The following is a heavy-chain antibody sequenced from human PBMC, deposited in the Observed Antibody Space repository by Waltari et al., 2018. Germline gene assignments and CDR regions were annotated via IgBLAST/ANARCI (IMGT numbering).Heavy chain of an antibody. CDR3: TRAGFFKFTLGGVGDIDV. D-gene: IGHD3-16*01. J-gene: IGHJ6*03. CDR2: IDYKGRS. V-gene: IGHV4-59*13. Sequence: QVQLQESGPGLVRPSGTLSLTCTVSGGSIRAYYWSWVRQPPGKGLEWIGYIDYKGRSNANPCHKSRVPITIVTAKDQISLNLNSVAAAEKAVYYWTRAGFFKFTLGGVGDIDVWGKGTTVTVSS. CDR1: GGSIRAYY.